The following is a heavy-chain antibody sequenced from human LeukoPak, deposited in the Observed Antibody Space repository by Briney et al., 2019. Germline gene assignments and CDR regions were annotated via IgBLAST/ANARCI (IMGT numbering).Heavy chain of an antibody. J-gene: IGHJ4*02. D-gene: IGHD3-22*01. Sequence: GASVKVSCTASGYTFTGYYMHWVRQAPGQGLEWMGWINPNSGGTNYAQKFQGRVTMTRDTSISTAYMELSRLRSDDTAVYYCARDPGYHDSSGSITYYFDYWGQGTLVTVSS. CDR2: INPNSGGT. V-gene: IGHV1-2*02. CDR1: GYTFTGYY. CDR3: ARDPGYHDSSGSITYYFDY.